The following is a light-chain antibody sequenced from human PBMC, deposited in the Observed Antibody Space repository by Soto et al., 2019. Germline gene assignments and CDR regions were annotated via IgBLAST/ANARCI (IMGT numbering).Light chain of an antibody. Sequence: EIVLTQSPGTLSLSTGERATLSCRSSQSVSSYSLAWYQQKPGQAPRLLIGGASSRATGIPDRFSGSGSGTDFTLTISRLEPEDFAVYYCHYGNSPPWTFGQGTKVDIK. CDR2: GAS. V-gene: IGKV3-20*01. CDR1: QSVSSYS. CDR3: HYGNSPPWT. J-gene: IGKJ1*01.